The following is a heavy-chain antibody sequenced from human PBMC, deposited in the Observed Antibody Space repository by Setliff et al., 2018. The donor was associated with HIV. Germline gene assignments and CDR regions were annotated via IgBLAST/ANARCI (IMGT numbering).Heavy chain of an antibody. Sequence: ASVKVSCKASGYGFTGYFIHWVRQAPGQGLEWMGRINLDSGYTDYALKFQGRVTMTRDTSITTGYMEVSRLRSDDTAVYYCARDFDKEGYWAQGTLVTVSA. V-gene: IGHV1-2*06. CDR3: ARDFDKEGY. J-gene: IGHJ4*02. D-gene: IGHD3-22*01. CDR2: INLDSGYT. CDR1: GYGFTGYF.